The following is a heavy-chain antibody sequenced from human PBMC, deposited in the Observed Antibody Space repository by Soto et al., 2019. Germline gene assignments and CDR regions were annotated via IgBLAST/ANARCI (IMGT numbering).Heavy chain of an antibody. Sequence: GASAEPSCKAPGDTFTSYSMQSLYQAPGKRLEWMGWINAGNGNTKYSQKFQGRVTITRDTSASTAYMELSSLRSEDTAVYYCAIDGIWSGTITLYYYGMDVWGQGTTVTVSS. CDR3: AIDGIWSGTITLYYYGMDV. CDR2: INAGNGNT. V-gene: IGHV1-3*01. CDR1: GDTFTSYS. J-gene: IGHJ6*02. D-gene: IGHD1-7*01.